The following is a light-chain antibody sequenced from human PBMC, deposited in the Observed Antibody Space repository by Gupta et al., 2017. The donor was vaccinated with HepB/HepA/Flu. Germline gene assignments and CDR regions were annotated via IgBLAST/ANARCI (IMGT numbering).Light chain of an antibody. Sequence: QPVLTQPPSASASLGASVTLPCTLSSGYSNYKVDWYQQRPGKGPRFVMGVGPGGIVGSKGDGIPDRFSVLGAGLNRYLTTKNIQEEDESDYHCWSCHGSGSNFALYVFGTGTKVTVL. V-gene: IGLV9-49*01. CDR2: VGPGGIVG. CDR1: SGYSNYK. J-gene: IGLJ1*01. CDR3: WSCHGSGSNFALYV.